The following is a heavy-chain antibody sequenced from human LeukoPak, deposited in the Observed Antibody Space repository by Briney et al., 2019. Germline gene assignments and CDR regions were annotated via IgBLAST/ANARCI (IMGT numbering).Heavy chain of an antibody. D-gene: IGHD2-2*01. CDR3: AGRPVVPAASWFDP. V-gene: IGHV4-34*01. J-gene: IGHJ5*02. Sequence: SETLSLTCAVHGGSFSGYYWSWIRQPPGKGLEWIGEINHSGSTNYNPSLKSRVTISVDTSKNQFSLKLSSVTAADTAVYYCAGRPVVPAASWFDPWGQGTLVTVSS. CDR1: GGSFSGYY. CDR2: INHSGST.